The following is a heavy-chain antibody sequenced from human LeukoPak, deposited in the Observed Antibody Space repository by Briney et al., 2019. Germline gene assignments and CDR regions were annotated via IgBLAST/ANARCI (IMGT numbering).Heavy chain of an antibody. J-gene: IGHJ6*02. CDR1: GGSFSGYY. Sequence: SETLSLTCAVYGGSFSGYYWSWIRQPPGKGLEWIGEINHSGSTNYNPPLKSRVTISVDTSKNQFSLKLSSVTAADTAVYYCARVSGRTRSSGWSVRYGMDVWGQGTTVTVSS. CDR3: ARVSGRTRSSGWSVRYGMDV. CDR2: INHSGST. V-gene: IGHV4-34*01. D-gene: IGHD6-19*01.